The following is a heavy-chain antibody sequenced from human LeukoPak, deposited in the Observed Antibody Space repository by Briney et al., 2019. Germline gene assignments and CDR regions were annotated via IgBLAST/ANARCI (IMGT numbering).Heavy chain of an antibody. Sequence: PSEILSLTCIVSGGSISNHHWSWIRQPAGKGLEYIGRVYGSGSTNYNPSLKSRVTISVDTSKNQFSLKLSSVTAADTAVYYCARDGGYSSSWYFDYWGQGTLVTVSS. D-gene: IGHD6-13*01. V-gene: IGHV4-4*07. CDR2: VYGSGST. CDR3: ARDGGYSSSWYFDY. J-gene: IGHJ4*02. CDR1: GGSISNHH.